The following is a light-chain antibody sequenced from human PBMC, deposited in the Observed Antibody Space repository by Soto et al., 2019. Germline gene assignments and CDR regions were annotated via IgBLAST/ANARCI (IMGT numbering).Light chain of an antibody. CDR2: DVS. J-gene: IGLJ3*02. CDR1: SSDGGGYNY. CDR3: SSYTRSSTRV. Sequence: QSALTQPASVSGSPGQSITLSCTGTSSDGGGYNYVSWYQQHPGKAPKLMIYDVSNRPSWVSHRFSGSKSGNTASLTISGLQAEEEADYYCSSYTRSSTRVFGGGTKLTVL. V-gene: IGLV2-14*01.